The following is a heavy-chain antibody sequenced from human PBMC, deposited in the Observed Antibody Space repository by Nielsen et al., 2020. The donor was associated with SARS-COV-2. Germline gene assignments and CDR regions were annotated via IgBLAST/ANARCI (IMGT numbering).Heavy chain of an antibody. J-gene: IGHJ6*03. V-gene: IGHV6-1*01. CDR2: TYYRSKWYN. Sequence: WIRQSPSRGLEWLGRTYYRSKWYNDYAVSVKSRITINPDTSKNQFSLHPNSVTPEDTAVYYCARARGAYGDYYYYYYTDVWGKGTTVTVSS. D-gene: IGHD4-17*01. CDR3: ARARGAYGDYYYYYYTDV.